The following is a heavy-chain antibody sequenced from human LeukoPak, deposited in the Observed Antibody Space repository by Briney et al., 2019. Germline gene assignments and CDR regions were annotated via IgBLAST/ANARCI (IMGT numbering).Heavy chain of an antibody. CDR2: ISYDGSNK. CDR1: GFTFSSYG. J-gene: IGHJ4*02. D-gene: IGHD5-12*01. Sequence: GGSLRLSCAASGFTFSSYGMHWVRQAPGKGLEWVAVISYDGSNKYYADSVKGRFTISRDNSKNTLYLQMNSLRAEDTAVYYCAKDGQWLRLTDYWGQGTLVTVSS. V-gene: IGHV3-30*18. CDR3: AKDGQWLRLTDY.